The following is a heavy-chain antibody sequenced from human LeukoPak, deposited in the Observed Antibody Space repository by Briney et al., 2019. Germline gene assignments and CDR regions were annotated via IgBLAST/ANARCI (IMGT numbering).Heavy chain of an antibody. CDR3: VDYDSSGYYS. Sequence: GGSLRLSCAASGFTFSSYAMHWVRQAPGKGLEWVAVISYDGSNKYYADSVKGRFTISRDNSKNTLYLQMNSLRAEDTAVYYCVDYDSSGYYSWGQGTLVTVSS. CDR1: GFTFSSYA. D-gene: IGHD3-22*01. V-gene: IGHV3-30*04. J-gene: IGHJ4*02. CDR2: ISYDGSNK.